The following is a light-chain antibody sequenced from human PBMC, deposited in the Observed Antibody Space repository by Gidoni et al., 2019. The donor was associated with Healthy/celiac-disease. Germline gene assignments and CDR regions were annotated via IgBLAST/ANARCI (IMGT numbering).Light chain of an antibody. Sequence: QSARTQPASVTGSRGQSITSSCTGTSSDVGSYNLVSWYPQQPGKAPTLLIYEVSKRPSGVSKRFSGSKSGNTASLTISGPQAEDEADYYCFSYAGRSTSYVVFGGGTKLTVL. J-gene: IGLJ2*01. CDR1: SSDVGSYNL. CDR3: FSYAGRSTSYVV. CDR2: EVS. V-gene: IGLV2-23*02.